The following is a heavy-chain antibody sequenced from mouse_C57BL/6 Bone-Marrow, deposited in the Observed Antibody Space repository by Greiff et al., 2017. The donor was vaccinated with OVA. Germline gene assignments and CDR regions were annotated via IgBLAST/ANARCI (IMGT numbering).Heavy chain of an antibody. V-gene: IGHV1-69*01. J-gene: IGHJ3*01. D-gene: IGHD1-1*01. Sequence: VQLQQSGAELVMPGASVKLSCKASGYTFTSYWMHWVKQRPGQGLEWIGEIDPSDSYTNYNRKFKGKSTLTVDKSSSTAYMQLSSLTSEDSAVYYCARDGSSSAWFAYWGQGTLVTVSA. CDR1: GYTFTSYW. CDR3: ARDGSSSAWFAY. CDR2: IDPSDSYT.